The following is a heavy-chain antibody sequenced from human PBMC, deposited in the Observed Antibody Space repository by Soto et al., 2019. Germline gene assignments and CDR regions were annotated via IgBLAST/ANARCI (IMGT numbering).Heavy chain of an antibody. CDR2: IYPGDSDT. Sequence: PGESLKISCKGSGYTFTAYWIGWVRQMPGKGLEWMGIIYPGDSDTRYSPSFQGRFTISRDNSKNTLYLQMNNLRAEDTAIYYCASSSGDLDVYGMDIWGPGTTVTVSS. D-gene: IGHD3-10*01. V-gene: IGHV5-51*01. J-gene: IGHJ6*02. CDR3: ASSSGDLDVYGMDI. CDR1: GYTFTAYW.